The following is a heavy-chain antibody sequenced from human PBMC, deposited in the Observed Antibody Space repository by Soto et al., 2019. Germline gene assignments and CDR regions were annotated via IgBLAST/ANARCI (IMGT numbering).Heavy chain of an antibody. V-gene: IGHV3-9*01. J-gene: IGHJ6*02. CDR2: LSWNGDYT. CDR1: GFTFDDYA. D-gene: IGHD6-6*01. Sequence: EVQLVESGGGLVQPGRSLRLSCAVSGFTFDDYAMHWVRQAPGKGLEWVSGLSWNGDYTGYADSVKGRFTISRDNTKNSLFLQLNGLGAEVTALYYCAKGTRSSYCYGMDVWGQGTTVTVSS. CDR3: AKGTRSSYCYGMDV.